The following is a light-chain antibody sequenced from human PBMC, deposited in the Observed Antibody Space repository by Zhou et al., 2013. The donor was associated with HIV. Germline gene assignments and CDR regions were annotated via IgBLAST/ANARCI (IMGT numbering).Light chain of an antibody. CDR2: DAS. J-gene: IGKJ2*01. CDR3: QQYGDSPNY. Sequence: EIVLTQSPVTLSLSPGERATLSCRASQSLSSYLAWYQQKPGQAPRLLIYDASSRATDIPDRFSGSGSGTDFTLTISRLEPEDFAVYYCQQYGDSPNYFGQGTKRGD. V-gene: IGKV3-20*01. CDR1: QSLSSY.